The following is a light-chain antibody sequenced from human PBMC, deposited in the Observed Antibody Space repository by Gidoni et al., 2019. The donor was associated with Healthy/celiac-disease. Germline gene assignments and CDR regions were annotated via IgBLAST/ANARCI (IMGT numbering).Light chain of an antibody. J-gene: IGLJ2*01. V-gene: IGLV1-47*02. CDR2: SNN. CDR3: AAWDDSLSGVV. CDR1: SPNTGSNY. Sequence: QSVLTQPPSPSGSPGQRVTISCSGSSPNTGSNYVYWYQQLPGTAPKLLIYSNNQRPSGVPDRFSGSKSGTSASLAISGLRSEDEADYYCAAWDDSLSGVVFGGGTKLTVL.